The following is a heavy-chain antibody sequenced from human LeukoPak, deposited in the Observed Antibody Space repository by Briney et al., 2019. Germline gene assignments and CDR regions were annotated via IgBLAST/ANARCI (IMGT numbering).Heavy chain of an antibody. V-gene: IGHV7-4-1*02. CDR3: AREGGLYSSSSSWGLFDY. CDR2: INTNTGNP. Sequence: GASVTVSCKASGYTFTYYGLNWVRQAPGQGLECLGGINTNTGNPTYAQGFTGRFVFSLDTSVSTAYLQISSLKAEDTAVYYCAREGGLYSSSSSWGLFDYWGQGTLVTVSS. J-gene: IGHJ4*02. CDR1: GYTFTYYG. D-gene: IGHD6-6*01.